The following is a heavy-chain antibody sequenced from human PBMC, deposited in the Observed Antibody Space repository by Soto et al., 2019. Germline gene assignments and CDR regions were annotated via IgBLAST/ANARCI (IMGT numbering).Heavy chain of an antibody. V-gene: IGHV1-18*01. CDR3: ATYYFGSGSYYRFDN. J-gene: IGHJ4*02. D-gene: IGHD3-10*01. Sequence: GASVKVSCKASGYAFSFGFSWVRQAPGQGLEWMGWISASDGSTNSAQKFRGRISLTTDTSTNTAYLDLLSLTSDDTAVYFCATYYFGSGSYYRFDNWGQGTLVTVPS. CDR2: ISASDGST. CDR1: GYAFSFG.